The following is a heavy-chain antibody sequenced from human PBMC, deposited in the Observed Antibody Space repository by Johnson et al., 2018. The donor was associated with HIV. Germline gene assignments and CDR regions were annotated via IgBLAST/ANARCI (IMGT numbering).Heavy chain of an antibody. J-gene: IGHJ3*02. V-gene: IGHV3-33*01. CDR2: IWYDGSNK. CDR1: GFRFSNYG. D-gene: IGHD4-23*01. CDR3: ARDPTTVVAFDAFDI. Sequence: QVQLVESGGGVVQPGRSLRLSCAASGFRFSNYGMHWVRQAPGKGLEWVAVIWYDGSNKYYADSVKGRFTISRDNSKSTLFLQMNSLRVDDTALYYCARDPTTVVAFDAFDIWGQGTMVTVSS.